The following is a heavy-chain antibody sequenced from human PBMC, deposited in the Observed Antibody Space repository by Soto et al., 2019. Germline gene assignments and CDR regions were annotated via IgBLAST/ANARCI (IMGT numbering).Heavy chain of an antibody. CDR1: GFTFSSYG. V-gene: IGHV3-30*18. J-gene: IGHJ4*02. CDR3: AKDLPIGGFDTAALDY. Sequence: QVQLVESGGGVVQPGRSLRLSCAASGFTFSSYGMNWVRQAPGKGLEWVAVTSYDGSKKYYADSVKGRFTISRDNSKNTLYLQMNSLKTEDTAIYYCAKDLPIGGFDTAALDYWGQGTLVTVSA. D-gene: IGHD3-16*01. CDR2: TSYDGSKK.